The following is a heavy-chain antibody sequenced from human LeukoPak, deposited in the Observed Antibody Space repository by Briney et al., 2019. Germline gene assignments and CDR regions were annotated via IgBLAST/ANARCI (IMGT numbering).Heavy chain of an antibody. J-gene: IGHJ4*02. V-gene: IGHV3-7*01. D-gene: IGHD1-26*01. Sequence: GGSLRLSCAASGFTFSSYWMSWVRQAPGKGLEWVANIKQDGSEKYYVDSVKGRFTISRDNAKNSLYLQMNSLRAEDTAVYYCARAIRACSGSYGVDYWGQGTLVTVSS. CDR1: GFTFSSYW. CDR2: IKQDGSEK. CDR3: ARAIRACSGSYGVDY.